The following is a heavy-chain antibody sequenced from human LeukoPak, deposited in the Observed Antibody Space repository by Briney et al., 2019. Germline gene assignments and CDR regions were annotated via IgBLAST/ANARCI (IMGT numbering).Heavy chain of an antibody. CDR2: IYYSGST. CDR3: ARFDYGDYYWFDP. D-gene: IGHD4-17*01. V-gene: IGHV4-61*10. CDR1: GGSISSGSYY. Sequence: SETLSLTCTVSGGSISSGSYYWSWIRQPAGKGLEWIGYIYYSGSTNYNPSLKSRVTISVDTSKNQFSLKLSSVTAADTAVCYCARFDYGDYYWFDPWGQGTLVTVSS. J-gene: IGHJ5*02.